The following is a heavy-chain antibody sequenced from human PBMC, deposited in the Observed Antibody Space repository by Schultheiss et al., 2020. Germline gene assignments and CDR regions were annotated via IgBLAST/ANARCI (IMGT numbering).Heavy chain of an antibody. V-gene: IGHV4-59*01. CDR3: AREVDSSGFYYFDY. J-gene: IGHJ4*02. D-gene: IGHD3-22*01. Sequence: SVTLSLTCTVSGGSITSYYWSWIRQPPGKGLEWIGYIYYSGSTNYNPSLKSRVTISVDTSKNQFSLKLSAVTAADTAVYYCAREVDSSGFYYFDYWGQGTLVTVYX. CDR2: IYYSGST. CDR1: GGSITSYY.